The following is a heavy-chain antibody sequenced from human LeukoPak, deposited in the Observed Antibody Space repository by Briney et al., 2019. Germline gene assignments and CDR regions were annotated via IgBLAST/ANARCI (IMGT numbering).Heavy chain of an antibody. D-gene: IGHD3-10*01. CDR2: ISAYNGNT. CDR1: GYTFTSYG. V-gene: IGHV1-18*01. CDR3: ARSCLWLGEFAVGYFDY. J-gene: IGHJ4*02. Sequence: ASVKVSCKASGYTFTSYGISWVRQAPGQGLEWMGWISAYNGNTNYAQKLQGRVTMTTDTSTSTAYMELRSLRSDGTAVYYCARSCLWLGEFAVGYFDYWGQGTLVTVSS.